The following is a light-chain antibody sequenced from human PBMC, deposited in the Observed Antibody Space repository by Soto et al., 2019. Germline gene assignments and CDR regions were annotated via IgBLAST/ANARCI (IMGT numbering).Light chain of an antibody. J-gene: IGLJ2*01. CDR1: SIDIGPYDY. CDR3: ASYTSSSTSVI. V-gene: IGLV2-14*01. Sequence: QSALTQPASVSGSPGQSITISCTGTSIDIGPYDYVSWYQQHPGKAPKLMIYEVTNRPSGISSRFSGSKSGNTASLTISGLQAEDEADYYCASYTSSSTSVIFGRGTKLTVL. CDR2: EVT.